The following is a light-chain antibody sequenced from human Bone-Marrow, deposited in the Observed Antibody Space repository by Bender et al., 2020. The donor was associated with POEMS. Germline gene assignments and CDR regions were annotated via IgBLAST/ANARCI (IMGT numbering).Light chain of an antibody. CDR3: AAWDDRLNAWL. CDR2: YDN. J-gene: IGLJ3*02. CDR1: SSNIGNNA. Sequence: QSVLTQPPSVSEAPRQRVTISCSGSSSNIGNNAVNWYQQLPGKAPKLLIYYDNLLPSGVSDRFSASKSGTSASLAISGLQSEDEADYYCAAWDDRLNAWLFGGGTKLTVL. V-gene: IGLV1-36*01.